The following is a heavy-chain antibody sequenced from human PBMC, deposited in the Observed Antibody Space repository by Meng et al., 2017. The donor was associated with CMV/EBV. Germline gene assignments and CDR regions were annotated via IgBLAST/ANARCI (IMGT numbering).Heavy chain of an antibody. CDR1: GFTFSSYS. J-gene: IGHJ5*02. CDR3: ARGALGFWSGYQLYNWFDP. CDR2: ISSSSSYI. Sequence: GESLKISCAASGFTFSSYSMNWVRQAPGKGLEWVSSISSSSSYIYYADSVKGRFTISRDNAKNTLYLQMNSLRAEDTAVYYCARGALGFWSGYQLYNWFDPWGQGTLVTVSS. V-gene: IGHV3-21*01. D-gene: IGHD3-3*01.